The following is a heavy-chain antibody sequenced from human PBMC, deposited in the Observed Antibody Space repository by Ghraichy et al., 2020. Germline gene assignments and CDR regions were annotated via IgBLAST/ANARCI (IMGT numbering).Heavy chain of an antibody. J-gene: IGHJ4*02. V-gene: IGHV4-59*01. CDR2: MHYSGIT. D-gene: IGHD3-10*01. CDR1: GGSISSYY. Sequence: SETLSLTCSVSGGSISSYYCSWIRQPPGTGLEWIGYMHYSGITNYNPSLKSRVTISVDTSKNQFSLKLSSVTAADTAVYYCARAPYYYGSGSFPDFWGQGTLVTVSS. CDR3: ARAPYYYGSGSFPDF.